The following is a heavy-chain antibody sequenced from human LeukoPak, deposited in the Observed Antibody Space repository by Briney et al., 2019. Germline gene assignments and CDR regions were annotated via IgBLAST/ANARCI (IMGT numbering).Heavy chain of an antibody. Sequence: GGSPRLSCAASAFTFSNYWMSWVRQAPGKGLEWVANIKEDGSEINYVDSVKGRFTISRDNAKNSLYLQMNSLRVDDTAVYYCARDRGYSTLDYWGQGTQVSVSS. J-gene: IGHJ4*02. CDR2: IKEDGSEI. D-gene: IGHD4-23*01. CDR1: AFTFSNYW. CDR3: ARDRGYSTLDY. V-gene: IGHV3-7*01.